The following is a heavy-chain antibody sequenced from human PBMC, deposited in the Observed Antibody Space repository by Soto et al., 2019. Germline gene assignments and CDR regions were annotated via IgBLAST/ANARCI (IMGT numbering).Heavy chain of an antibody. J-gene: IGHJ6*02. CDR2: ISHSGST. V-gene: IGHV4-34*01. CDR3: ARGRGSFKYCSGGSCYLGDYYGMDV. D-gene: IGHD2-15*01. Sequence: SETLSLTCAVYGGSFSGYYWSWIRQPPGKGLEWIGEISHSGSTNYNPSLKSRVTISVDTSKNQFSLKLSSVTAADTAVYYCARGRGSFKYCSGGSCYLGDYYGMDVWGQGTTVTVSS. CDR1: GGSFSGYY.